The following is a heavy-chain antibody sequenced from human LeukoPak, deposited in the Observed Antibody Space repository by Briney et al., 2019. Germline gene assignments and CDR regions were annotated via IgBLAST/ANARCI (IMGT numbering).Heavy chain of an antibody. J-gene: IGHJ4*02. CDR3: AREWSYGDYYDY. V-gene: IGHV1-2*06. CDR2: INPNNGGS. Sequence: ASVKVSCKASGYTFTGYYIHWVRQAPGQGLEWMGRINPNNGGSDYAQRLQGRVTMTRDTSISTASMELTRLTSDDTAVFYCAREWSYGDYYDYWGQGTLVTVSS. CDR1: GYTFTGYY. D-gene: IGHD4-17*01.